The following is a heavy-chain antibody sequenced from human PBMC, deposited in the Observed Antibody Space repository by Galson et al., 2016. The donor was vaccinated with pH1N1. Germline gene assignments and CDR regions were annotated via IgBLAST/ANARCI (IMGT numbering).Heavy chain of an antibody. CDR3: AKGTVPGYYDY. D-gene: IGHD3-22*01. CDR1: GFMFSTYG. J-gene: IGHJ4*02. CDR2: ISSYNGNT. V-gene: IGHV1-18*01. Sequence: SVKVSCKASGFMFSTYGFNWVRKAPGQGPEWMGRISSYNGNTIYAQKFQARISMTIDKSTSTVYLDLRSLRFDDTAVYYCAKGTVPGYYDYWGQGTLVTVSS.